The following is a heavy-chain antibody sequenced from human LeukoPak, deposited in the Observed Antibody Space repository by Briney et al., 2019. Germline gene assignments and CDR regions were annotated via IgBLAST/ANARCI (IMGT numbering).Heavy chain of an antibody. V-gene: IGHV4-61*08. Sequence: PSETLSLTCTVSGGSVSSGDNYWNWIRQSPGEGLEWIGYIHNSGRTTYNPSLKSRSTILLDTSKNQFSLNLRSVIAADTAVYYCAGLPAHRPFDYWGQGILVTVSS. CDR1: GGSVSSGDNY. J-gene: IGHJ4*02. CDR3: AGLPAHRPFDY. CDR2: IHNSGRT. D-gene: IGHD2-21*02.